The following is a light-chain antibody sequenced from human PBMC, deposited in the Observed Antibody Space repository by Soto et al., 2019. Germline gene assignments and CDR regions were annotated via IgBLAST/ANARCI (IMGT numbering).Light chain of an antibody. Sequence: IQLTQSPYSLSASLGDIVTITCRASQGVNIWLAWYQQKPGRAPKLLIHRASILESGVPSRFSGSGSGTEFTLTISSLQPDDFATYYCQQYNVYWSFGPGTKVDI. CDR1: QGVNIW. J-gene: IGKJ1*01. V-gene: IGKV1-5*03. CDR3: QQYNVYWS. CDR2: RAS.